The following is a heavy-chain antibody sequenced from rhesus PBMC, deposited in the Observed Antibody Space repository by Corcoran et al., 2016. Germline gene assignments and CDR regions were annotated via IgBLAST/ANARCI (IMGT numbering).Heavy chain of an antibody. J-gene: IGHJ4*01. CDR3: ARRRWDSGYKE. CDR2: IYWDDDK. CDR1: GFSIRTSGLG. Sequence: QVTLKESGPALVKPTQTLTLTCTFSGFSIRTSGLGVGWIRQPPGKALEWLALIYWDDDKYSSTSLKSRLTISKDTSKNQVVLTMTNMDPVDTATYYCARRRWDSGYKEWGQGVLVTVSS. D-gene: IGHD3-28*01. V-gene: IGHV2-174*01.